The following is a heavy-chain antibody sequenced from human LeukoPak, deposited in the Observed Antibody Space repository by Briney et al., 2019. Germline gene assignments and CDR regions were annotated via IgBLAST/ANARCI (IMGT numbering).Heavy chain of an antibody. CDR3: ARGSYFFDY. Sequence: AXVKVSCKASGYTFTNYAINWVRQAPGQGLEWMGWINTNTGNPTSAQGFTGRFVFSLDTSVSTAYLQISSLKAEDTAVYYCARGSYFFDYWGQGTLVTVSS. CDR2: INTNTGNP. CDR1: GYTFTNYA. V-gene: IGHV7-4-1*02. J-gene: IGHJ4*02.